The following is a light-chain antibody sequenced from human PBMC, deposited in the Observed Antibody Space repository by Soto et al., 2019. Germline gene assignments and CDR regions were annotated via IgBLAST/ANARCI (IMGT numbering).Light chain of an antibody. Sequence: DIQMTQSPSSLSASVGDRVTITCRASRSISTYLNWFQQRPGKAPKVLIYDASSLQSGVPSRFSGSGSGTDFTLTIRRLEPEDFAVYYCQQYGTSPWTFGQGTKV. V-gene: IGKV1-39*01. CDR2: DAS. CDR1: RSISTY. J-gene: IGKJ1*01. CDR3: QQYGTSPWT.